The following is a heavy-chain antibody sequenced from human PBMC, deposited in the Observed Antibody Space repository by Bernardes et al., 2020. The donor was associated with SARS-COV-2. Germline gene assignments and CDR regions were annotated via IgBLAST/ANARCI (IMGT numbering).Heavy chain of an antibody. V-gene: IGHV3-30*01. Sequence: GGSLRLSCAASGFTFSSYAMHWVRQAPGKGLEWVAVISYDGSNKYYADSVKGRFTISRDNSKNTLYLQMNSLRAEDTAVYYCARDLQLIAVAGTAFDYWGQGTLVTVSS. CDR1: GFTFSSYA. CDR2: ISYDGSNK. J-gene: IGHJ4*02. CDR3: ARDLQLIAVAGTAFDY. D-gene: IGHD6-19*01.